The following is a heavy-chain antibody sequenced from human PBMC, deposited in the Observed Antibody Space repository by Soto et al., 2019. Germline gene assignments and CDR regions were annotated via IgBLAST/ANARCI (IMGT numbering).Heavy chain of an antibody. CDR3: AREGRYYDSSYYFDY. J-gene: IGHJ4*02. V-gene: IGHV1-18*04. CDR1: GYTFTSYG. Sequence: GASVKVSCKASGYTFTSYGISRVRQAPGQGLEWMGWISAYNGNTNYAQKLQGRVTMTTDTSTSTAYMELRSLRSDDTAVYYCAREGRYYDSSYYFDYWGQGTLVTVSS. D-gene: IGHD3-22*01. CDR2: ISAYNGNT.